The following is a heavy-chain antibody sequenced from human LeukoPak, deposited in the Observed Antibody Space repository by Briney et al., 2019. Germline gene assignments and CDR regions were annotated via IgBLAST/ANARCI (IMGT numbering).Heavy chain of an antibody. V-gene: IGHV1-2*02. CDR2: INPNSGGT. CDR1: GYTFIGYY. D-gene: IGHD5-18*01. CDR3: ARRGYSYVSDY. Sequence: ASVKVSCKASGYTFIGYYMHWVRQAPAQGLEWMGWINPNSGGTNYAHKFQGRVTMTRDTSISTAYMELSRLRSDDTAVYCCARRGYSYVSDYWGQGTLVTVSS. J-gene: IGHJ4*02.